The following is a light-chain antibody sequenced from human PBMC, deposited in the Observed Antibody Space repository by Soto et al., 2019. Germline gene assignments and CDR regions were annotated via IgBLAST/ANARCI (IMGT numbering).Light chain of an antibody. CDR1: ISDVGAYNY. CDR2: DVI. J-gene: IGLJ2*01. Sequence: QSALTQPASVSGSPGQSITISCTGTISDVGAYNYVSWYQQHPGKAPKLMIYDVINRPSGVSDRFSGCKSGNTASLTISALQAEDEADYYFSSYTSTGTVIFGGGTKLTVL. CDR3: SSYTSTGTVI. V-gene: IGLV2-14*03.